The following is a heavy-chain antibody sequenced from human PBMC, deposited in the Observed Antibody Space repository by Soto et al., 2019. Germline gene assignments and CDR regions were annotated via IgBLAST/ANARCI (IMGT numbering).Heavy chain of an antibody. D-gene: IGHD4-17*01. Sequence: HPGGSLRLSCAASGFTFSSYGMHWVRQAPGKGLEWVAVISYDGSNKYYADSVKGRFTISRDNSKNTLYLQMNSLRTEDTAVYYCAKVGDYGDYVVTVSDYWGQGTLVTVSS. CDR1: GFTFSSYG. V-gene: IGHV3-30*18. CDR3: AKVGDYGDYVVTVSDY. CDR2: ISYDGSNK. J-gene: IGHJ4*02.